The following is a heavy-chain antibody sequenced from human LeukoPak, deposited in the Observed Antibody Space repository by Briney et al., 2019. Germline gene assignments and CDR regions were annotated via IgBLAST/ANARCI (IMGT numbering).Heavy chain of an antibody. CDR2: INHSGST. V-gene: IGHV4-34*01. Sequence: SEALSLTCAVYGGSFSGYYWSWIRQPPGKGLEWIGEINHSGSTNYNPSLKSRVTISVDTSKNQFSLNLSSVTAADTAVYYCASLASYGSGISDCWGQGTLVTVSS. D-gene: IGHD3-10*01. CDR3: ASLASYGSGISDC. J-gene: IGHJ4*02. CDR1: GGSFSGYY.